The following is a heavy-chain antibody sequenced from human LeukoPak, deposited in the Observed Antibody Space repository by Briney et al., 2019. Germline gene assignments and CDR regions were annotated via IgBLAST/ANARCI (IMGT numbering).Heavy chain of an antibody. V-gene: IGHV4-39*01. Sequence: SETLSLTCTVSGGSISSSSYYWGWIRQPPGKGLEWIGSIYYSGSTYYNPSLKSRVTISVDTSKNQFSLKLSSVTAADTAVYYCARVVRWELLGWFDPWGQGTLVTVFS. J-gene: IGHJ5*02. CDR3: ARVVRWELLGWFDP. CDR2: IYYSGST. D-gene: IGHD1-26*01. CDR1: GGSISSSSYY.